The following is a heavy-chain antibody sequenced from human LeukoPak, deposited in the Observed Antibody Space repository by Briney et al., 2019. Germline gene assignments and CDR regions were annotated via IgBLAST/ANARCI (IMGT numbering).Heavy chain of an antibody. CDR2: ISYDGSNK. V-gene: IGHV3-30*03. D-gene: IGHD4-23*01. Sequence: GGSLRLSCAASGFTFSSYGMHWVRQAPGKGLEWVAVISYDGSNKYYADSVKGRFTISRDNSKNTLYLQMNSLRAEDTAVYYCAGMSTVVTPLDYWGQGTLVTVSS. CDR3: AGMSTVVTPLDY. J-gene: IGHJ4*02. CDR1: GFTFSSYG.